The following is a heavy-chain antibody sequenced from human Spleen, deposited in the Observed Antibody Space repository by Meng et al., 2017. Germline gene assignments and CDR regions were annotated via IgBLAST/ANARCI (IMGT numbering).Heavy chain of an antibody. V-gene: IGHV1-46*01. CDR1: GYTFTSYD. CDR3: ARDRTTVVTPYYFDY. J-gene: IGHJ4*02. CDR2: INPSGGST. Sequence: ASVKVSCKASGYTFTSYDINWVRQAPGQGLEWMGIINPSGGSTSYAQKFQGRVTMTRDTSTSTVYMELSSLRSEDTAVYYCARDRTTVVTPYYFDYWGQGTLVTVSS. D-gene: IGHD4-23*01.